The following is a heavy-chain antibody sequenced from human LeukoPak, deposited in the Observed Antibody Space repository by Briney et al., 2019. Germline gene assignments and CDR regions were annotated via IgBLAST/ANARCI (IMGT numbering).Heavy chain of an antibody. CDR3: AKETVAHSVDAFDI. CDR2: IYSGGST. V-gene: IGHV3-53*01. J-gene: IGHJ3*02. D-gene: IGHD6-19*01. CDR1: GFTVSSNY. Sequence: PGGSLRLSCAASGFTVSSNYMSWVRQAPGKGLEWVSVIYSGGSTYYADSVKGRFTISRDNSKNTLYLQMNSLRAEDTAVYYCAKETVAHSVDAFDIWGQGTMVTVSS.